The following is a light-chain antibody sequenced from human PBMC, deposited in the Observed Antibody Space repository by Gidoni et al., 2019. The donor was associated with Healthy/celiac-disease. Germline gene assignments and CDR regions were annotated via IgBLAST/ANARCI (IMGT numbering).Light chain of an antibody. CDR2: AAS. J-gene: IGKJ2*01. V-gene: IGKV1-39*01. CDR3: QQSYSTPVT. Sequence: DIQMTQSPSSLSVSVGDRVTITCRASQSISSSLNWYQQKPGKAPKLLIYAASSLQSGVPSRFSGRGSGTDFTLTISSLQPEDFATYYCQQSYSTPVTFGQGTKLEIK. CDR1: QSISSS.